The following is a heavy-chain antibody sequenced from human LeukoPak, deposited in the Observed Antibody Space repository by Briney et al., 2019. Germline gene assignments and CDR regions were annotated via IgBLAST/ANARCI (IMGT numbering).Heavy chain of an antibody. V-gene: IGHV1-2*02. CDR1: GYTFTGYY. Sequence: ASVKVSCKASGYTFTGYYMHWVRQAPGQGLEWMGWINPNSGGTNYAQKFQGRVTMTRDTSISTAYMELSRLRSDDTAVYYCARGRITMIVVAERYNWFGPWGQGTLVTVSS. CDR3: ARGRITMIVVAERYNWFGP. D-gene: IGHD3-22*01. J-gene: IGHJ5*02. CDR2: INPNSGGT.